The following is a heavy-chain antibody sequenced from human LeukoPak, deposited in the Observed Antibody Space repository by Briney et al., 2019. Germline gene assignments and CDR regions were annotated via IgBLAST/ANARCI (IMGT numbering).Heavy chain of an antibody. V-gene: IGHV1-69*13. Sequence: SVKVSCKASGGTFSSYAISWVRQAPGQGLEWMGGIIPIFGTANYAQKFQGRVTITADESTSTAYMELSSLRSEDTAVYYRARVGYCSSTSCSPDYWGQGTLVTVSS. CDR1: GGTFSSYA. D-gene: IGHD2-2*03. CDR3: ARVGYCSSTSCSPDY. J-gene: IGHJ4*02. CDR2: IIPIFGTA.